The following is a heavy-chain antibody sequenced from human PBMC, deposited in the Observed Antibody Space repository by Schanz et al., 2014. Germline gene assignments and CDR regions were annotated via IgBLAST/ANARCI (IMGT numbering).Heavy chain of an antibody. CDR2: IDYDGNA. Sequence: QVQLRESGPGLVKPSETLSLTCSVSGGSISSRSYYWGWIRQPPGKGLEWIGNIDYDGNAYYNPSLTSQVTMSVDISKAQFSLKVTSVTPADTAVYYCARGVLGSGYRQQYYFDHWGQGTLVTVSS. J-gene: IGHJ4*02. CDR1: GGSISSRSYY. CDR3: ARGVLGSGYRQQYYFDH. V-gene: IGHV4-39*07. D-gene: IGHD3-3*01.